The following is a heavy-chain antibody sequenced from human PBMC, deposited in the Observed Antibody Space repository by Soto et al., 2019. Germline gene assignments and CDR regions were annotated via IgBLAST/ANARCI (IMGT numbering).Heavy chain of an antibody. CDR2: VIPIFGTA. D-gene: IGHD3-22*01. CDR1: GGTFSSYA. V-gene: IGHV1-69*13. Sequence: SVKVSCKASGGTFSSYAISWVRQAPGQGLEWMGGVIPIFGTANYAQKFQGRVTITADESTSTAYMELSSLRSEDTAVYYCARDLFSVGSGYYYSYTNFDYWGQGTLVTVSS. CDR3: ARDLFSVGSGYYYSYTNFDY. J-gene: IGHJ4*02.